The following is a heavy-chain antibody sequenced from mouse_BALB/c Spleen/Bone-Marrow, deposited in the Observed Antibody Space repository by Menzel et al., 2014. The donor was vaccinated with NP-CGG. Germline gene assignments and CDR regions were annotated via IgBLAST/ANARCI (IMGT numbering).Heavy chain of an antibody. CDR3: ARRVITTGPGFAY. J-gene: IGHJ3*01. CDR2: IDPFNGDT. V-gene: IGHV1-31*01. Sequence: VQLQQSGPELMKPGASVKISCKASGYSFTSYYMHWVKQSHGKSHEWIGYIDPFNGDTNYNQKFKGKATLTVDKSSSTAYMHLSSLTSEDSAVYYCARRVITTGPGFAYWGQGTLVTVSA. CDR1: GYSFTSYY. D-gene: IGHD2-4*01.